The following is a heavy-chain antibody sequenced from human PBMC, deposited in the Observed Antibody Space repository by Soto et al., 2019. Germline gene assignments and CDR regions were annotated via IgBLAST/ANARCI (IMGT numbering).Heavy chain of an antibody. CDR2: VFYTGFT. CDR1: CGSISDREYY. J-gene: IGHJ4*02. V-gene: IGHV4-39*01. Sequence: PFVIQPLTYPVACGSISDREYYWGRLRQSPGKGPECIGSVFYTGFTSYNPSLESRVSVSVDTSKNQFSLKVSGVSAADTAVYYCATTQQGYNWSYFDHWGQGDWVTVS. CDR3: ATTQQGYNWSYFDH. D-gene: IGHD1-20*01.